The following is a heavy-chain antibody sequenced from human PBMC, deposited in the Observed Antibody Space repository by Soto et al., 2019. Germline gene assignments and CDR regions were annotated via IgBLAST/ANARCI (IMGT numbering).Heavy chain of an antibody. D-gene: IGHD1-26*01. CDR1: VGTFSSYT. CDR2: IIPILGIA. J-gene: IGHJ6*02. CDR3: ARIVGARAAGYYGMDV. Sequence: QVQLVQSGAEVKKPGSSVKVSCKASVGTFSSYTISWVRQAPGQGLEWMGRIIPILGIANYAQKFQGRVTITADKSTSTAYMELSSLRSEDTAVYYCARIVGARAAGYYGMDVWGQGTTVTVSS. V-gene: IGHV1-69*02.